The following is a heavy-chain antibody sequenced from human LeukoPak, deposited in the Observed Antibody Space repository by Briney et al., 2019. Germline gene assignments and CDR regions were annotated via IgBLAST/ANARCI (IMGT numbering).Heavy chain of an antibody. V-gene: IGHV3-7*01. D-gene: IGHD6-19*01. CDR2: IRQDGSEK. J-gene: IGHJ6*03. Sequence: PGGSLRLSCAASGFTFSSYWMSWVRQAPGKGLEWVANIRQDGSEKYYVVSVKGRFTISRDNAKNSLYLQMNSLRAEDTAVYYCARGSRPPYSSGWYRYYYYYMDVWGKGTTVTVSS. CDR1: GFTFSSYW. CDR3: ARGSRPPYSSGWYRYYYYYMDV.